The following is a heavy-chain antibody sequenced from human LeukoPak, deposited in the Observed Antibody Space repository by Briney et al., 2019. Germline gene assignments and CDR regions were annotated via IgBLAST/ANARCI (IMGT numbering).Heavy chain of an antibody. J-gene: IGHJ6*03. V-gene: IGHV4-4*09. Sequence: WETLSLTCSVSGGSISSYYWGWIRRPPGKGREWVGYIYSRGSSNYNPSLKSQLTISVDTSNNQFSLQLNSVTAAHTAVSYRTRYPLPMVRLDYYYSLHVWGKGTPVTASS. CDR1: GGSISSYY. CDR3: TRYPLPMVRLDYYYSLHV. D-gene: IGHD2-2*01. CDR2: IYSRGSS.